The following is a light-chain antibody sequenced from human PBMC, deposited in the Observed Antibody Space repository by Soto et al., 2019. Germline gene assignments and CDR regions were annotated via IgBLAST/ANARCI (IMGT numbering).Light chain of an antibody. CDR3: TTWDDSLSGPGV. CDR2: SNH. J-gene: IGLJ3*02. V-gene: IGLV1-47*02. Sequence: QLVLTQPPSLSGTPGQRVTISCSGSYSNIGSNYVYWYQQLPGTAPKLLIHSNHQRPSGVPDRFSGSKSGTSASLAISGLRSEDEGDYYCTTWDDSLSGPGVFGGGTKVTVL. CDR1: YSNIGSNY.